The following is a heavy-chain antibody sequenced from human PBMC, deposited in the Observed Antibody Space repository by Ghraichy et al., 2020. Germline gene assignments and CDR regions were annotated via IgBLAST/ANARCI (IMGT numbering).Heavy chain of an antibody. Sequence: LSLTCAASGFTFDDYAMHWVRQAPGKGLEWVSGISWNSGSIGYADSVKGRFTISRDNAKNSLYLQMNSLRAEDTALYYCAKLPYGDLDAFDIWGQGTMVTVSS. D-gene: IGHD4-17*01. CDR1: GFTFDDYA. J-gene: IGHJ3*02. V-gene: IGHV3-9*01. CDR3: AKLPYGDLDAFDI. CDR2: ISWNSGSI.